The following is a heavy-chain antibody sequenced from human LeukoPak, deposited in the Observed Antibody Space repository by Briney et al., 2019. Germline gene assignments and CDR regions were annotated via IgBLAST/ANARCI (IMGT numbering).Heavy chain of an antibody. Sequence: PGGSLRLSCAASGFVVSSNYMSWVRQAPGKGLEWVSIIYSGGSTYYAGSVKGRFTISRDNSKNTLYLQMNSLRAEDTAVYYCARHLSGDDIWGQGTMVTVSS. D-gene: IGHD4-17*01. J-gene: IGHJ3*02. CDR1: GFVVSSNY. CDR2: IYSGGST. CDR3: ARHLSGDDI. V-gene: IGHV3-53*01.